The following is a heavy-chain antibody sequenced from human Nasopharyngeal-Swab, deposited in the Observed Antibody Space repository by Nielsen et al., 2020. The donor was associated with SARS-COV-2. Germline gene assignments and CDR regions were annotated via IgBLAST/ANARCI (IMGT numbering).Heavy chain of an antibody. CDR1: GFSLSRHG. D-gene: IGHD2-2*01. CDR2: VGGSDDST. J-gene: IGHJ4*02. V-gene: IGHV3-23*01. Sequence: GGSLRLSCAASGFSLSRHGMNWVRQAPGKGLEWVSSVGGSDDSTFYADSVKGRFTISRDDPENTLYLQMNSLRPEDTAVYYCAKESSTYYYDNWGQGTLVTVSS. CDR3: AKESSTYYYDN.